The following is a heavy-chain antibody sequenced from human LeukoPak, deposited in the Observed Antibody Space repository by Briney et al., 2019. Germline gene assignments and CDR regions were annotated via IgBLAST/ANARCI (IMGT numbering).Heavy chain of an antibody. CDR1: GYSFSSYR. CDR2: INPADSDT. J-gene: IGHJ4*02. Sequence: GESLKISCKASGYSFSSYRIAWVRQIPGKGLEWMGIINPADSDTRYSLSIQGQVTISADRSISTAYLQWSSLKASDTAIYYCARGEGGYNYAFWGQGTLVSVSS. D-gene: IGHD5-24*01. CDR3: ARGEGGYNYAF. V-gene: IGHV5-51*01.